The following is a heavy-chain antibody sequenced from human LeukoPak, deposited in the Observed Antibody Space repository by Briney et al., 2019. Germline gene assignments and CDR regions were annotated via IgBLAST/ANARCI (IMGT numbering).Heavy chain of an antibody. J-gene: IGHJ6*02. CDR1: GYTLTELS. D-gene: IGHD1-1*01. CDR2: FDPEDGGT. Sequence: ASVKVSCKVSGYTLTELSMHWVRQAPGKGLEWMGGFDPEDGGTISAQKFQGRVTMTEDTSTDTAFMELSSLRSEDTAVYYCVIATTRIDYYGMDVWGQGTTVTVSS. V-gene: IGHV1-24*01. CDR3: VIATTRIDYYGMDV.